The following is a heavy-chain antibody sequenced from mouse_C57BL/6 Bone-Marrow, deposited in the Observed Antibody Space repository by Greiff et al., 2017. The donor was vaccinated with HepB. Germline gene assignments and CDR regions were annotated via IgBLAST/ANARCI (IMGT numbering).Heavy chain of an antibody. CDR1: GYTFTSYW. CDR2: IYPSDSET. D-gene: IGHD2-5*01. V-gene: IGHV1-61*01. J-gene: IGHJ3*01. CDR3: ARSYYSNYAWFAY. Sequence: VQLQQPGAELVRPGSSVKLSCKASGYTFTSYWMDWVKQRPGQGLEWIGNIYPSDSETHYNQKFKDKATLTVDKSSSTAYMQLSSLTSVDSAVYYCARSYYSNYAWFAYWGQGTLVTVSA.